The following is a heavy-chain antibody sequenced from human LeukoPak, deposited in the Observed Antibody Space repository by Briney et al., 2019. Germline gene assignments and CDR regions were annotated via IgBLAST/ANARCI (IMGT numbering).Heavy chain of an antibody. J-gene: IGHJ3*02. CDR1: GFTFSIYE. Sequence: GGSLRLSCAASGFTFSIYEMKWVRQAPGKGLEWVSYISSSGRTIYYADSVKGRFTISRDNAKNSLYLQMNSLRAEDTAVYYCARDERGAFDIWGQGTMVTVSS. CDR2: ISSSGRTI. D-gene: IGHD3-16*01. CDR3: ARDERGAFDI. V-gene: IGHV3-48*03.